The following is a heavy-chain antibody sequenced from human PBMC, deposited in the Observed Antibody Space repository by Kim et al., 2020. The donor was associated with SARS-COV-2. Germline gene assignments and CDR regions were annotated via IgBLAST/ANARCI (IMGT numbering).Heavy chain of an antibody. CDR3: ARARYSYGTRSDAFDI. CDR1: GFTFSSYS. D-gene: IGHD5-18*01. J-gene: IGHJ3*02. V-gene: IGHV3-21*01. CDR2: ISSSCSYI. Sequence: GGSLRLSCAASGFTFSSYSMNWVRQAPGKGLEWVSSISSSCSYIYYADSVKGRFTISRDNAKNSLYLQMNSLRAEDTAVYYCARARYSYGTRSDAFDIWGQGTMVTVSS.